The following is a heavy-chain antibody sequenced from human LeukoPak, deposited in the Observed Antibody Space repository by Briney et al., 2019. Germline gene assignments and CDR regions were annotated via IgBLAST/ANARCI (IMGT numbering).Heavy chain of an antibody. D-gene: IGHD3-9*01. CDR2: IYWDDDK. CDR3: ARSPGPDILTGLHY. J-gene: IGHJ4*02. Sequence: ESGPTLVNPTQTLTLTCTFSGFSLSTSGVGVGWIRQPPGKALEWLALIYWDDDKRYSPSLKTRLTITKDTSKNQVVLTMTNMDPVDTATYYCARSPGPDILTGLHYWGQGTLVTVSS. CDR1: GFSLSTSGVG. V-gene: IGHV2-5*02.